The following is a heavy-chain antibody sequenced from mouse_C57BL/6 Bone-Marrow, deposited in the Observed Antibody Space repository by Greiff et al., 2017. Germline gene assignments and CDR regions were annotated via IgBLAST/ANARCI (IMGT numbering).Heavy chain of an antibody. D-gene: IGHD1-1*01. CDR1: GFTFTDYY. Sequence: EVKLVESGGGLVQPGGSLSLSCAASGFTFTDYYMSWVRQPPGKALEWLGFIRNKANGYTTEYSASVKGRFTISRDNSQSILYLQMNALRAEDSATYYCARFITTSPAMDYWVQGTSVTVSS. CDR3: ARFITTSPAMDY. CDR2: IRNKANGYTT. V-gene: IGHV7-3*01. J-gene: IGHJ4*01.